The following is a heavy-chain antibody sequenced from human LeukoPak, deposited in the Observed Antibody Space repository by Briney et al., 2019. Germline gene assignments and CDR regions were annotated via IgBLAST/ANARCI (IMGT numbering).Heavy chain of an antibody. D-gene: IGHD6-13*01. CDR3: AREKDYSSSWSNAFDI. CDR1: GFTFSSYS. Sequence: PGGSLRLSCAASGFTFSSYSMNWVRQAPGKGLEWVSSISSSSSYIYYADSVEGRFTISRDNAKNSLYLQMNSLRAEDTAVYYCAREKDYSSSWSNAFDIWGQGTMVTVSS. CDR2: ISSSSSYI. V-gene: IGHV3-21*01. J-gene: IGHJ3*02.